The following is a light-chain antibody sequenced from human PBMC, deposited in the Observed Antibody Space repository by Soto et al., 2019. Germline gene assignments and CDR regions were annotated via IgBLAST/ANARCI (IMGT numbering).Light chain of an antibody. CDR3: SFNTPPTSWV. CDR2: EVS. J-gene: IGLJ3*02. V-gene: IGLV2-18*01. CDR1: ASDVGSYNR. Sequence: QSVLTQPPSVSGSPGQSVTISCTGTASDVGSYNRVSWYQQPPGAAPKLMIYEVSNRPSGVPDRFSGSKSGNTASLTISGLRAEDGGDYYCSFNTPPTSWVFGGGTNLPVL.